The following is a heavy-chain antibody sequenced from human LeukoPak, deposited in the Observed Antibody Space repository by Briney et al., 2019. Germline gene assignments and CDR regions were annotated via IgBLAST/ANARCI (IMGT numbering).Heavy chain of an antibody. Sequence: PGGSLRLSCAASGFTFSSYGMQWVRQAPGKGLEWVAVISHDGTVQHYADSVKGRFIISRDNSDNTLYLQMNSLRDEDTAMYYCAKVGTRMASSYFDYWGQGTLITVSS. CDR1: GFTFSSYG. CDR3: AKVGTRMASSYFDY. D-gene: IGHD2-8*01. V-gene: IGHV3-30*18. J-gene: IGHJ4*02. CDR2: ISHDGTVQ.